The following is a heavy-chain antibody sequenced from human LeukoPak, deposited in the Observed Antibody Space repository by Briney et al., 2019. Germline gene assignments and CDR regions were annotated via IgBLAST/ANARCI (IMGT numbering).Heavy chain of an antibody. CDR2: ISSSGSTI. Sequence: PGGSLRLSCAASGFTFSDYYMSWIRQAPGKGLEWVSYISSSGSTIYYADSVKGRFTISRDNAKDSLDLQMNSLRDEDTAVYYCVRGGDRRGYDWDYWGQGTLVTVSS. CDR1: GFTFSDYY. CDR3: VRGGDRRGYDWDY. V-gene: IGHV3-11*04. D-gene: IGHD5-12*01. J-gene: IGHJ4*02.